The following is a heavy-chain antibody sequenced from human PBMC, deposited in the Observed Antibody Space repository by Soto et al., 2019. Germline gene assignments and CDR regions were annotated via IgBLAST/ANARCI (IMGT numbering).Heavy chain of an antibody. CDR2: IYYSGST. V-gene: IGHV4-39*01. Sequence: SETLSLTCTVSGGSISSSSYYWGWIRQPPGKGLEWIGSIYYSGSTYYNPSLKSRVTISVDTSKNQFSLKLSSVTAADTAVYYCARRRRWLQFEWFDPWGQGTQVTVSS. J-gene: IGHJ5*02. CDR3: ARRRRWLQFEWFDP. CDR1: GGSISSSSYY. D-gene: IGHD5-12*01.